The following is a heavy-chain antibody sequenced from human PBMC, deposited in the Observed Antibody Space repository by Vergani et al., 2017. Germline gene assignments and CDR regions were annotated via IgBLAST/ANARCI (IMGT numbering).Heavy chain of an antibody. Sequence: QVQLVESGGGVVQPGRSLRLSCAASGFTFSSYGIHWVRQAPGKGLEWVAVISYDGSNKYYADSVKGRFTISRDNSKNTLYLQMNSLRAEDTAVYYCAKSGYYVARPFDYWGQGTLVTVSS. CDR2: ISYDGSNK. CDR3: AKSGYYVARPFDY. J-gene: IGHJ4*02. CDR1: GFTFSSYG. D-gene: IGHD3-3*01. V-gene: IGHV3-30*18.